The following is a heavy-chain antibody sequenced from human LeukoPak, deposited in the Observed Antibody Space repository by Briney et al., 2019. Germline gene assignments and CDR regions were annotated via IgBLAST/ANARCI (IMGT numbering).Heavy chain of an antibody. J-gene: IGHJ4*02. CDR3: ARVGYDRSGYYLRPFDY. V-gene: IGHV3-66*01. Sequence: VGCLILSSAAPGFTPSTNYMSCGCDAPRKRLEWVSVIYSGSNTYYADSVKGRFTISRDNSKNTLYLQMPSLRAEDTAVYYCARVGYDRSGYYLRPFDYWGQGTLVTVSS. D-gene: IGHD3-22*01. CDR2: IYSGSNT. CDR1: GFTPSTNY.